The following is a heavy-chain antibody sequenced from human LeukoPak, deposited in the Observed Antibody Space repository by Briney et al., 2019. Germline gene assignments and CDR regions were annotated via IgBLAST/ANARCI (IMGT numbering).Heavy chain of an antibody. V-gene: IGHV4-59*01. D-gene: IGHD5-18*01. CDR3: ARYSYGYRYFDY. Sequence: SETLSLTCAVYGGSFSGYYWSWIRQPPGKGLEWIGYIYYSGSTNYNPSLKSRVTISVDTSKNQFSLKLSSVTAADTAVYYCARYSYGYRYFDYWGQGTLVTVSS. CDR2: IYYSGST. J-gene: IGHJ4*02. CDR1: GGSFSGYY.